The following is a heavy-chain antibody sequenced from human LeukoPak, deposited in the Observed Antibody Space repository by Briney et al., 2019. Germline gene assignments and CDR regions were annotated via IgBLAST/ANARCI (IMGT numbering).Heavy chain of an antibody. V-gene: IGHV1-2*02. Sequence: GASVKVSCKASGCTFSSYAISWVRQAPGQGLEWMGWINPNSGGTNYAQMFQGRVTMTRDTSISTAYMELSRLRSDDTAVYYCARRDYGDYSYYYYGMDVWGQGTTVTVSS. D-gene: IGHD4-17*01. CDR3: ARRDYGDYSYYYYGMDV. J-gene: IGHJ6*02. CDR1: GCTFSSYA. CDR2: INPNSGGT.